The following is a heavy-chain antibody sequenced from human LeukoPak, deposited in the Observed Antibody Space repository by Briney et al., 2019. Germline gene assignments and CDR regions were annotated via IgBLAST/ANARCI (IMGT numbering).Heavy chain of an antibody. D-gene: IGHD3-22*01. CDR3: AKDLLTDSSGYYFPVAFDI. CDR2: ISGSGGST. V-gene: IGHV3-23*01. CDR1: GFTFSSYG. J-gene: IGHJ3*02. Sequence: GGSLRLSCAASGFTFSSYGMSWVRQAPGKGLEWVSAISGSGGSTYYADSVKGRFTISRDNSKNTLYLQMNSLRAEDTAVYYCAKDLLTDSSGYYFPVAFDIWGQGTMVTVSS.